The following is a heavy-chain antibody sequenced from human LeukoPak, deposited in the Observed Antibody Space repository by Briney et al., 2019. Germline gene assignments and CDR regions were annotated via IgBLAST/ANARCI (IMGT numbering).Heavy chain of an antibody. V-gene: IGHV5-51*01. CDR1: GYSFTNYW. CDR2: IYPGDPDT. D-gene: IGHD6-13*01. Sequence: GESLKISCQVSGYSFTNYWIGWVRQMPGKGLEWMGIIYPGDPDTRYSPSFQGQVTISADKSISTAYLQWSSLKASDTAMYYCARRIAATGRGYFDYWGQGTLVTVSS. J-gene: IGHJ4*02. CDR3: ARRIAATGRGYFDY.